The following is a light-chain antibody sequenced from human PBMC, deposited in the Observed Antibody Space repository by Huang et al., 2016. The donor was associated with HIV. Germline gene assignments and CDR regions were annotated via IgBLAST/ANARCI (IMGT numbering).Light chain of an antibody. Sequence: DIQMTQSPSSLSASVGDRVIITCRASQSISSYLNWYQQQPGKAPNLLIYAASSLQRGVPSRFSGSGSGTDFTLTIRSLQPEDVATYYCQQSYSNTFTFGAGTKVDVK. J-gene: IGKJ3*01. CDR3: QQSYSNTFT. V-gene: IGKV1-39*01. CDR2: AAS. CDR1: QSISSY.